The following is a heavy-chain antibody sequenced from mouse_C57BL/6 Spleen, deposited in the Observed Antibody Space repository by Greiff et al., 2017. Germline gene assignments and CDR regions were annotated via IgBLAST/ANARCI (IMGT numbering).Heavy chain of an antibody. J-gene: IGHJ1*03. Sequence: QVQLQQSGAELARPGASVKLSCKASGYTFTSYGISWVKQRTGQGLEWIGEIYPRSGNTYYNEKFKGKATLTADKSSSTAYMELSSLTSEDSAVYFCARSEITTVVATRYFDVWGTGTTVTVSS. CDR3: ARSEITTVVATRYFDV. D-gene: IGHD1-1*01. V-gene: IGHV1-81*01. CDR1: GYTFTSYG. CDR2: IYPRSGNT.